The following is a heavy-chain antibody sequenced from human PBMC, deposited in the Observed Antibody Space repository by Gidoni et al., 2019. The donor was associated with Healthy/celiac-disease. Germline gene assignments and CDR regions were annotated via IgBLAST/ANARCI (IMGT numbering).Heavy chain of an antibody. J-gene: IGHJ2*01. CDR2: IYYSGNT. CDR3: ASRLRTTVVASFNSPTGRYFDL. V-gene: IGHV4-61*01. CDR1: GASVSSGSYY. Sequence: QVQLQESGPGLVKPSETLSLTCTVSGASVSSGSYYWSWLRQPPGKGLEWLGYIYYSGNTNYNPSLKSRLTISLHTSKNQFSLKLTSVTAADTAVYYCASRLRTTVVASFNSPTGRYFDLWGRGTLVTVSS. D-gene: IGHD4-17*01.